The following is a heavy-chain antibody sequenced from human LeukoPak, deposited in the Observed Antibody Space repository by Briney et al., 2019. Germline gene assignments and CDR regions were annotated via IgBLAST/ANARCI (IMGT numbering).Heavy chain of an antibody. CDR3: ARTTPFLGSFDY. V-gene: IGHV1-46*01. J-gene: IGHJ4*02. D-gene: IGHD1-14*01. Sequence: EASVEVSCKASGYTFTSYYMHWVRQAPGQGLEWMGIINPSGGSTSYAQKFQGRVTMTRDTSTSTVYMELSSLRSEDTAVYYCARTTPFLGSFDYWGQGTLVTVSS. CDR1: GYTFTSYY. CDR2: INPSGGST.